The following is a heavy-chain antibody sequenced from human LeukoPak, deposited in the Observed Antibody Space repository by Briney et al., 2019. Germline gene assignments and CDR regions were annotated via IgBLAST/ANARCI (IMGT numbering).Heavy chain of an antibody. D-gene: IGHD5/OR15-5a*01. CDR3: ASFSDYKVAPFYL. Sequence: SETLSLTCAVSGGSIRDYQWSWIRQPPGKGLEWIGHINTNGRTDYNPSLRSRLTFSVDTSRDQFSLKLSSVTAADTAMYYCASFSDYKVAPFYLWGQGNLVTVSS. V-gene: IGHV4-4*09. CDR1: GGSIRDYQ. J-gene: IGHJ5*02. CDR2: INTNGRT.